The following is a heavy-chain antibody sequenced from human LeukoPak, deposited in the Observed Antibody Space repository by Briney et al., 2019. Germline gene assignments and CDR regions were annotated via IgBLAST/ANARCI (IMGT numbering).Heavy chain of an antibody. D-gene: IGHD6-19*01. CDR2: INPNSGGT. J-gene: IGHJ4*02. V-gene: IGHV1-2*02. Sequence: GAPVKVSCKASGYTFTGYYMHWVRQAPGQGLEWMGWINPNSGGTNYAQKFQGRVTMTRDTSISTAYMELSRLRSDDTAVYYCARGHVHMGQWYFDYWGQGTLVTVSS. CDR3: ARGHVHMGQWYFDY. CDR1: GYTFTGYY.